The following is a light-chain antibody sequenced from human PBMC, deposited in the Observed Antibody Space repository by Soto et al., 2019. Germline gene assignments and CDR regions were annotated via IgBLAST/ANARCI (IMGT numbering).Light chain of an antibody. J-gene: IGKJ1*01. Sequence: EIVLTQSPGTLSSSPGERATLSCRASQSVSSNYLAWYQRKPGQAPRLLICGASNRATDIPYRFIGSGSGTDFTLTITRLEPDDFAMYYCQQYGGSPPTFGQGTKVEIK. CDR2: GAS. CDR3: QQYGGSPPT. CDR1: QSVSSNY. V-gene: IGKV3-20*01.